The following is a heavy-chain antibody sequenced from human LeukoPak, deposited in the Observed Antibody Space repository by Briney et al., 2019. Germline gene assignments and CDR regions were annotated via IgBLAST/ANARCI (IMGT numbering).Heavy chain of an antibody. V-gene: IGHV1-24*01. CDR1: GYTLTELS. CDR2: FDPEDGET. D-gene: IGHD3-22*01. J-gene: IGHJ4*02. Sequence: ASVKVSCKVSGYTLTELSMHWVRQAPGKGLELMGGFDPEDGETIYAQKFQGRVTMTEDTSTDTAYMELSSLRSEDTAVYYCASLGYDSSGYYRVDLHYFDYWGQGTLVTVSS. CDR3: ASLGYDSSGYYRVDLHYFDY.